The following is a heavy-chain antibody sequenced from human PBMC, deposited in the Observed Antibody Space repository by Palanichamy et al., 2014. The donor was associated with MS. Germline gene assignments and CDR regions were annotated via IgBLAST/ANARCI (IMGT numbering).Heavy chain of an antibody. CDR2: LSVYNGHT. CDR1: GYTFINYG. V-gene: IGHV1-18*01. J-gene: IGHJ4*02. Sequence: QIQLVQSGAEVTKPGASVKVSCKALGYTFINYGISWVRQAPGQGLEWVGWLSVYNGHTNYVQKLQGRVTMTSDTSTTTAYMELRSLRSDDTAVYYCARDGYGSSFDYWGQGTLVTVSS. CDR3: ARDGYGSSFDY. D-gene: IGHD5-18*01.